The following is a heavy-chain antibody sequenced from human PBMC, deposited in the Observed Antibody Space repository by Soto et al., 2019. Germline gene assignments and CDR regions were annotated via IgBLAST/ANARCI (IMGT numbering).Heavy chain of an antibody. D-gene: IGHD3-3*01. J-gene: IGHJ6*02. V-gene: IGHV1-2*02. CDR2: INPNSGGT. Sequence: ASVKISCKASGYTFTGYYMHWVRQAPGQGLEWMGWINPNSGGTNYAQKFQGRVTMTRDTSISTAYMELSRLRSDDTAVYYRARDNTIFGVGNYYYGMDVWGQGTTVTVSS. CDR3: ARDNTIFGVGNYYYGMDV. CDR1: GYTFTGYY.